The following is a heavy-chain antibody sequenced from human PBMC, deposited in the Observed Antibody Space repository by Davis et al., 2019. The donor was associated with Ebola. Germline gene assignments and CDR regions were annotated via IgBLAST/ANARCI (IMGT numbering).Heavy chain of an antibody. Sequence: GGSLRLSCAASGFTVSSNHMSWVRQAPGKGLEWVSVIYDHSTAYAESVKGRFTISRDNSKNIVFLQMTSLRAEDTAVYYCAKVAGQQWSIHHWGQGTLVTVSS. V-gene: IGHV3-53*01. CDR3: AKVAGQQWSIHH. J-gene: IGHJ5*02. D-gene: IGHD6-19*01. CDR1: GFTVSSNH. CDR2: IYDHST.